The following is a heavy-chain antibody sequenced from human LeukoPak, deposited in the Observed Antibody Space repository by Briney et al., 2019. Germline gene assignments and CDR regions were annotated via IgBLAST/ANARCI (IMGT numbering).Heavy chain of an antibody. J-gene: IGHJ4*02. CDR1: GFTFSSYG. V-gene: IGHV3-23*01. D-gene: IGHD1-26*01. CDR2: ISGSGGST. Sequence: PGGSLRLSCAASGFTFSSYGMSWVRQAPGKGLEWVSAISGSGGSTYYADSVKGRFTISRDNAKNSLYLQMNSLRAEDTAVYYCARAWAGYFDYWGQGTLVTVSS. CDR3: ARAWAGYFDY.